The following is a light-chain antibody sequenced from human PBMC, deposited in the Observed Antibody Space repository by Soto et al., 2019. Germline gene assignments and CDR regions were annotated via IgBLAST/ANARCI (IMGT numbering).Light chain of an antibody. V-gene: IGKV3D-20*02. J-gene: IGKJ1*01. Sequence: EIVMTQYPATLSVSPGERATLSCRASQSVNSIYLAWYQQKPGQAPRLLIYGASGRATGIPARFSGSGSGTDFTLTISSLEPEDFAVYYCQQRSNWPWPFGQGTKADTK. CDR2: GAS. CDR3: QQRSNWPWP. CDR1: QSVNSIY.